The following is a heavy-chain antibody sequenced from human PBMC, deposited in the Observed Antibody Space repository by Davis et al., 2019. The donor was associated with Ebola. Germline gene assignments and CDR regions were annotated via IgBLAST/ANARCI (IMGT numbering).Heavy chain of an antibody. CDR1: GFNFNTYS. CDR3: ARDGETTGAQHKMDY. J-gene: IGHJ4*02. Sequence: PGGSLRLSCEVSGFNFNTYSMNWVRQAPGKGLEWVSYITSSSRTIYYADSVKGRFTTYRDNAKTSLYLHMKGLRDEDTAVYYCARDGETTGAQHKMDYWGRGTLVTVSS. V-gene: IGHV3-48*02. D-gene: IGHD1-26*01. CDR2: ITSSSRTI.